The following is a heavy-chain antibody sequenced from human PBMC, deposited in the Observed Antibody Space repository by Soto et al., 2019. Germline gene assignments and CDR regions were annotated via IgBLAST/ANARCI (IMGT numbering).Heavy chain of an antibody. D-gene: IGHD3-16*01. CDR3: ASGGGWLPDN. Sequence: SETLSLTCTVSGDSISPYYWTWIRQPPGKALEWIGIIYHSGSTNYNPSLKSRVTISADTSKNQFSLKLTSVTAADTAVYYCASGGGWLPDNWGQGTLVTVSS. CDR1: GDSISPYY. V-gene: IGHV4-59*01. J-gene: IGHJ4*02. CDR2: IYHSGST.